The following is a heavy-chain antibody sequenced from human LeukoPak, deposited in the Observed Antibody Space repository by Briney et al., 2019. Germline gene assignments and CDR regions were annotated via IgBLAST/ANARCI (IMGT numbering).Heavy chain of an antibody. Sequence: GGSLRLSCAASGFTFDDYGMSWVRQAPGKGLEWVSGITWNGGSTGYADSVKGRFTISRDNAKNSLYLQMNSLRDEDTALYYCARATSSPGYYYYYMDVWGKGTTVTVSS. CDR2: ITWNGGST. D-gene: IGHD6-19*01. J-gene: IGHJ6*03. V-gene: IGHV3-20*04. CDR1: GFTFDDYG. CDR3: ARATSSPGYYYYYMDV.